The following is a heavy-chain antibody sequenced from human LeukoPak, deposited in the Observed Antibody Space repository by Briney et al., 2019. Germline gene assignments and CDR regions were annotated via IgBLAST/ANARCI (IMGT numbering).Heavy chain of an antibody. Sequence: SETLSPTCTVSGGSISSSYWSSIRQPPGKGLEWIGYIYYSGSTNYNPSLKSRVTISVDTSKNQFSLKLSSVTAADTAVYYCARLKGYSSGWYPSYYFDYWGQGTLVTVSS. CDR3: ARLKGYSSGWYPSYYFDY. J-gene: IGHJ4*02. CDR1: GGSISSSY. CDR2: IYYSGST. V-gene: IGHV4-59*08. D-gene: IGHD6-19*01.